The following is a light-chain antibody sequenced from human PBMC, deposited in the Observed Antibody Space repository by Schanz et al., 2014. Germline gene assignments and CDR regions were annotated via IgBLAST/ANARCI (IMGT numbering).Light chain of an antibody. J-gene: IGKJ1*01. Sequence: EIVLTQSPDTLSLSPGERATLSCRASQSVGSRSLAWYQQKPGQPPRLLIYGASNRAAGIPDRFSGSGSGTDFTLSISRLEPEDFAVYYCQQYGSSPGTFGQGTKVEIK. V-gene: IGKV3-20*01. CDR3: QQYGSSPGT. CDR1: QSVGSRS. CDR2: GAS.